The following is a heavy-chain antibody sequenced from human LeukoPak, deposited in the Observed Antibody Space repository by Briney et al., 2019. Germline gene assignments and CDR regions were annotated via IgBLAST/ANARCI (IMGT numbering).Heavy chain of an antibody. D-gene: IGHD1-26*01. CDR3: ARDDVREGATLDY. CDR2: TYYRSKWYN. CDR1: GDSVSSSSAA. V-gene: IGHV6-1*01. Sequence: SQTLSLTCAIPGDSVSSSSAAWNWIRQSPSRGLEWLGRTYYRSKWYNDYAVSVKSRITINPDTSKNQFSLQLNSVIPEDTAVYYCARDDVREGATLDYWGQGTLVTVSS. J-gene: IGHJ4*02.